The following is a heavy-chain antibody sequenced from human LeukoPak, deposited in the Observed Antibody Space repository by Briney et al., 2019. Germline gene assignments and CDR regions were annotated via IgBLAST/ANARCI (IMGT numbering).Heavy chain of an antibody. CDR3: ARHVYPFYFDY. Sequence: PSETLSLTCAVYGGSFSGYYWSWIRQPPGKGLEWIGEINHSGSTNYNPSLKSRVTISVDTSKNQFSLKLSSVTAADTAVYYCARHVYPFYFDYWGQGTLVTVSS. CDR2: INHSGST. CDR1: GGSFSGYY. J-gene: IGHJ4*02. V-gene: IGHV4-34*01. D-gene: IGHD2/OR15-2a*01.